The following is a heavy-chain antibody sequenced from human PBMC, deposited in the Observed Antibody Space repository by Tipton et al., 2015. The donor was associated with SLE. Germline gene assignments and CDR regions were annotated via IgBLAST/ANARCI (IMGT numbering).Heavy chain of an antibody. Sequence: TLSLTCTVSGGSISGYHWSWIRQPPGKGLEWIGYIHSSGRTNYNPSLKSRVIISLDTSKNQFSLKVTSVTAADTAVYYCARHWVGYRGFDWVFDYWGQGTLVSVSS. CDR1: GGSISGYH. CDR3: ARHWVGYRGFDWVFDY. V-gene: IGHV4-4*09. CDR2: IHSSGRT. D-gene: IGHD5-12*01. J-gene: IGHJ4*02.